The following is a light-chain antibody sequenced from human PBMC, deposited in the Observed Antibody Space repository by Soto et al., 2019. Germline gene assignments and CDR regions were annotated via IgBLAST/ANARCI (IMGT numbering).Light chain of an antibody. Sequence: EIVLTQSTGTLSLSPGERATLSCRASQSVSSSFLAWYQQKPGQAPRLLIYGASSRATGIPDRFSGSGSGTDFTLTIRRLEPEDFAVYYCQQYGRSPKTFGQRTKVNIK. V-gene: IGKV3-20*01. CDR1: QSVSSSF. CDR2: GAS. J-gene: IGKJ1*01. CDR3: QQYGRSPKT.